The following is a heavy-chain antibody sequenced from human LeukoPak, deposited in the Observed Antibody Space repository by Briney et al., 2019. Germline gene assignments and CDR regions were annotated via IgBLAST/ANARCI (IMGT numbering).Heavy chain of an antibody. D-gene: IGHD5/OR15-5a*01. V-gene: IGHV3-7*03. CDR2: IKQDGSAT. CDR3: ARGDSVSKIDK. Sequence: PGGSLRLSCAASGFTFSSYWMSWVRQAPGKGLEWVANIKQDGSATYYLDSVKGRFIISRDNAKNSLHLQMSSLRTEDTGTYYCARGDSVSKIDKWGQGTLVTVSS. CDR1: GFTFSSYW. J-gene: IGHJ4*02.